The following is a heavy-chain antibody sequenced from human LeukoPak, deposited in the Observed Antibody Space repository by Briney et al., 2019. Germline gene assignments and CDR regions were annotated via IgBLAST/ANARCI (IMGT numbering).Heavy chain of an antibody. CDR1: GGSISSCY. J-gene: IGHJ4*02. D-gene: IGHD3-3*01. Sequence: AETLSLTCTVSGGSISSCYWSWLRQPAGKGLEWIGRICTSGSTNYNPSLKSRVTMSVDTSKHQFSLKLSSVTAADTAVYYCARDYDFWSGDDYWGQGTLVTVSS. CDR2: ICTSGST. V-gene: IGHV4-4*07. CDR3: ARDYDFWSGDDY.